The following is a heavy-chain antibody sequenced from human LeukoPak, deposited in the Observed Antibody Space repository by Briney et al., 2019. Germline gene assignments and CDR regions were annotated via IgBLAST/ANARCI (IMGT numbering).Heavy chain of an antibody. J-gene: IGHJ4*02. Sequence: PGGSLRLSCAASGFTFSSYAMTWVRQSPGKGLEWVSAVSSSGGNTYYAESVRGRFTISRDNSKNTVSLHMNSLRAEDTAVYYCAKAHDDYYFDYWGRGTRVTVSS. V-gene: IGHV3-23*01. CDR2: VSSSGGNT. CDR3: AKAHDDYYFDY. CDR1: GFTFSSYA. D-gene: IGHD4-17*01.